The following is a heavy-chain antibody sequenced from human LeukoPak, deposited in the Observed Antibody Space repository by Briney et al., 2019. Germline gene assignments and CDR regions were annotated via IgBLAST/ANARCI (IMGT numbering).Heavy chain of an antibody. CDR3: SRQVAPTGTTDY. V-gene: IGHV5-51*01. CDR1: GYSFTSYW. D-gene: IGHD1-1*01. Sequence: AGESLKISCKGSGYSFTSYWIGWVRQMPGKGLEWMGIIYPGDSDTTYSPSFRGQVTISADKSISTAYLQWSSLRASDTAMYYCSRQVAPTGTTDYWGQGTLVTVSS. CDR2: IYPGDSDT. J-gene: IGHJ4*02.